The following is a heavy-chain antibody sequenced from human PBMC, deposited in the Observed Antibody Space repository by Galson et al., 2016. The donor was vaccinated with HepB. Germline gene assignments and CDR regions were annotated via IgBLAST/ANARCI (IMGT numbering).Heavy chain of an antibody. CDR1: GFTFSSYA. Sequence: SLRLSCAASGFTFSSYAMNWVRQAPGKGLEWVSSISSSSGNTYHADSVKGRFTISRDNSKNTLYLQMNNLRAEDTDGYFCSKDRSWCGYHFYAIDVWGKGTTVIVSS. D-gene: IGHD4/OR15-4a*01. CDR3: SKDRSWCGYHFYAIDV. CDR2: ISSSSGNT. V-gene: IGHV3-23*01. J-gene: IGHJ6*04.